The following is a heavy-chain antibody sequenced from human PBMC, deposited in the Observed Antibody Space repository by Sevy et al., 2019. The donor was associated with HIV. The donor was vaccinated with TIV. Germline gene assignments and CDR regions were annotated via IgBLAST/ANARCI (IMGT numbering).Heavy chain of an antibody. CDR3: ARVWNSDYYDSSGPNWFDP. Sequence: ASVKVSCKASGYTFTGYSMHWVRQAPGQGLEWMGWINPNSGGTNYEQKFQGRVTMTRDTSISTAYMELSRLRFDDTAVYYCARVWNSDYYDSSGPNWFDPWGQGTLVTVSS. CDR1: GYTFTGYS. CDR2: INPNSGGT. V-gene: IGHV1-2*02. J-gene: IGHJ5*02. D-gene: IGHD3-22*01.